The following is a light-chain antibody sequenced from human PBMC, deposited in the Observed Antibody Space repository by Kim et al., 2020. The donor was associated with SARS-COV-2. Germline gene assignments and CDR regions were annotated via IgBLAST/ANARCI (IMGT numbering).Light chain of an antibody. CDR1: QSISSY. J-gene: IGKJ2*01. CDR2: AAS. V-gene: IGKV1-39*01. Sequence: SASVGDRVTITCRASQSISSYLNWYQQKPGKAPKLLIYAASSLQSGVPSRFSGRGSGTDFTLTISSLQPEDFATYYCQQSYSTPQTFGQGTKLEIK. CDR3: QQSYSTPQT.